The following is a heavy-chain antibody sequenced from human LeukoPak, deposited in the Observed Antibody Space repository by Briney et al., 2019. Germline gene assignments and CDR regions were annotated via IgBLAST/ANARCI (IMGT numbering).Heavy chain of an antibody. Sequence: GGSLRLSCAASGFTFGDYAMHWVRQAPGKGLEWVSLISGDGGGTKYVDSVKGRFTSSGDNSKNSLYLQMNSLRTEDTAFYYCAKVEMGRYYYDSSGYSGLAFDYWGQGTLVTVSS. CDR2: ISGDGGGT. CDR3: AKVEMGRYYYDSSGYSGLAFDY. D-gene: IGHD3-22*01. J-gene: IGHJ4*02. CDR1: GFTFGDYA. V-gene: IGHV3-43*02.